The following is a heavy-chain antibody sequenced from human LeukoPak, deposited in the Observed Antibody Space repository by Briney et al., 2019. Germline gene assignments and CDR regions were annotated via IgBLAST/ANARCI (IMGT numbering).Heavy chain of an antibody. CDR3: ASVQYYYGSGSYYKGPNWFDP. CDR1: GGSFSGYY. J-gene: IGHJ5*01. CDR2: INHSGST. V-gene: IGHV4-34*01. Sequence: SETLSLTCAVYGGSFSGYYWSWIRQPPGKGLEWIGEINHSGSTNYNPSLKSRVTISVDTSKNQFSMKLSSVTAADTAVYYCASVQYYYGSGSYYKGPNWFDPWGQGTLVTVSS. D-gene: IGHD3-10*01.